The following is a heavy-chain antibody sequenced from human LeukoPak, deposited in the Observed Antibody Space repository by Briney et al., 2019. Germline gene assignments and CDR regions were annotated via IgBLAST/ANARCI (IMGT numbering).Heavy chain of an antibody. Sequence: GGSLRLSCAASGFTFSTYAMSWVRQTPEKGLEWVSAISGSGGSTYYADSVKGRFTISRDNSKNTLYLQMNSLRAEDTAVYYCANREYHLPALYWGQGTLVTVSS. CDR2: ISGSGGST. D-gene: IGHD2-2*01. J-gene: IGHJ4*02. V-gene: IGHV3-23*01. CDR3: ANREYHLPALY. CDR1: GFTFSTYA.